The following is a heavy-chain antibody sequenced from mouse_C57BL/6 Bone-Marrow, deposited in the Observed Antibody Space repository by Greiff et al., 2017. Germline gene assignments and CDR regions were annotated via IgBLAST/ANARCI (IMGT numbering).Heavy chain of an antibody. V-gene: IGHV14-4*01. J-gene: IGHJ2*01. CDR1: GFNIKDDY. Sequence: VQLQQSGAELVRPGASVKLSCTASGFNIKDDYMHWVKQRPEQGLEWIGWIDPENGDTEYAPKFQGKATITADTSSNTAYLQLSSLTSEDTAVYYCTLGNFDYWGQGTTLTVSS. CDR2: IDPENGDT. CDR3: TLGNFDY.